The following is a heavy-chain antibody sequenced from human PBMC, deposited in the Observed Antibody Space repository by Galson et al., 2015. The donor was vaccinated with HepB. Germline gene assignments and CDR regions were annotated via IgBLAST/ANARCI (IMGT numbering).Heavy chain of an antibody. CDR3: ARSRIAYYYDSSGYSGWFHP. Sequence: SLRLSCAASGFTFSRYSMNWVLQAPGKGLEWVSSISSSSSYIYYAGSVNGRFTISRDNAKNSLYLQMNSLRAEDTAVYYCARSRIAYYYDSSGYSGWFHPWSQGTLVTVSS. V-gene: IGHV3-21*01. D-gene: IGHD3-22*01. CDR1: GFTFSRYS. CDR2: ISSSSSYI. J-gene: IGHJ5*02.